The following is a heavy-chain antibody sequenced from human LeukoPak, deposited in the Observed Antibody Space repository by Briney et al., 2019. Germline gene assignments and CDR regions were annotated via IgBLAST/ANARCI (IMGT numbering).Heavy chain of an antibody. CDR3: ARAKNPYYYYYYMDF. V-gene: IGHV4-38-2*01. CDR2: IYHSGSS. CDR1: GYSISSGHY. J-gene: IGHJ6*03. Sequence: SETLSPTCAVSGYSISSGHYWVWIRQPPGKGLEYIGNIYHSGSSHYNPSVKSRVTISVDTSNNQFSLKLSSVTAADTAVYYCARAKNPYYYYYYMDFWGRGTTVTVSS.